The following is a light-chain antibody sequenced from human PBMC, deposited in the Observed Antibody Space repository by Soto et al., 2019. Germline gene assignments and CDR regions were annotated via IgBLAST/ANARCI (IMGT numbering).Light chain of an antibody. CDR3: QKYNSGPLT. V-gene: IGKV1-5*03. CDR1: QSINTW. J-gene: IGKJ4*01. CDR2: AAS. Sequence: DIQMTQSPSTLSASVGDRVTITCRASQSINTWLAWHQQKPGKAPKLLIYAASSLESGVPSRFSGSGSGTEFTLTISSLQPEDFATYYCQKYNSGPLTFGGGTKVDIK.